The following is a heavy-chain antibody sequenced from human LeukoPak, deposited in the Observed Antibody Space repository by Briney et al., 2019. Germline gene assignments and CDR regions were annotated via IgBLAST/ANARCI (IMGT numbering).Heavy chain of an antibody. D-gene: IGHD6-13*01. CDR1: GFTFSNAW. V-gene: IGHV5-51*01. Sequence: GGSLRLSCAASGFTFSNAWMSWVRQMPGKGLEWMGIIYPGDSDTRYIPSFQGQVTISADKSISTAYLQWSSLKASDTAMYYCARRASSSSSTDYWGQGTLVTVSS. J-gene: IGHJ4*02. CDR2: IYPGDSDT. CDR3: ARRASSSSSTDY.